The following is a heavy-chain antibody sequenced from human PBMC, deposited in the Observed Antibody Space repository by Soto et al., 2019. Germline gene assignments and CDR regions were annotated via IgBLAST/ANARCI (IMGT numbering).Heavy chain of an antibody. Sequence: EVQLVESGGGLVKPGGSLRLSCAASGFTFSSYSMNWVRQAPGKGLEWVSSISSSSSYIYYADSVKGRFTISRDNAKNSLYLQMNSLRAEDTVVYYCARGSSWYHYYYYGMDVWGQGTTVTVSS. CDR2: ISSSSSYI. CDR1: GFTFSSYS. D-gene: IGHD6-13*01. V-gene: IGHV3-21*01. CDR3: ARGSSWYHYYYYGMDV. J-gene: IGHJ6*02.